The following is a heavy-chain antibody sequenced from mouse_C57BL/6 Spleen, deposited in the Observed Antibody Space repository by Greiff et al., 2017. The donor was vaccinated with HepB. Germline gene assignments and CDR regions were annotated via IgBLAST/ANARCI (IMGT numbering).Heavy chain of an antibody. D-gene: IGHD2-1*01. CDR1: GFTFSDAW. CDR2: IRNKANNHAT. V-gene: IGHV6-6*01. J-gene: IGHJ1*03. CDR3: TRRRYYYGNHEGYFDV. Sequence: EVKVEESGGGLVQPGGSMKLSCAASGFTFSDAWMDWVRQSPEKGLEWVAEIRNKANNHATYYAESVKGRFTISRDDSKSSVYLQMNSLRAEDTGIYYCTRRRYYYGNHEGYFDVWGTGTTVTVSS.